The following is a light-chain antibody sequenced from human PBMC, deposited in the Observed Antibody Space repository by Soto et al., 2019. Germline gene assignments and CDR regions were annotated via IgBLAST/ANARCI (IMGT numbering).Light chain of an antibody. CDR1: QSISNW. V-gene: IGKV1-5*01. J-gene: IGKJ1*01. CDR2: DAS. CDR3: QQYSSRST. Sequence: DFQMTQSPSTLSASVGDRVAITCRASQSISNWLAWYQQKPGKAPNLLIYDASSLQSGVPSRFSGSGFGTEFTLTISSLQPGDFATYYCQQYSSRSTFGQGTKVDIK.